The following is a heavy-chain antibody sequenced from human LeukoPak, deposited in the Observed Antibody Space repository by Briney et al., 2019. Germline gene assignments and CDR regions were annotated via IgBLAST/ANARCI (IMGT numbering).Heavy chain of an antibody. CDR1: GFTFSSYE. J-gene: IGHJ6*02. CDR3: ARVYCSRTTCSYYYGMDV. D-gene: IGHD2-2*01. CDR2: ISSSASTI. V-gene: IGHV3-48*03. Sequence: GGSLRLSCAASGFTFSSYEMNWVRQAPGKGLEWLSYISSSASTINYADSVKGRFTVSRDNAKNTVYLQLNSLRAEGTAVYYCARVYCSRTTCSYYYGMDVWGQGTTVTVSS.